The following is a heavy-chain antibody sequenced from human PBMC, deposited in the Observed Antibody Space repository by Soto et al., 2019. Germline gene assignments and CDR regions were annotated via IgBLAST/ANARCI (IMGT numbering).Heavy chain of an antibody. J-gene: IGHJ4*02. V-gene: IGHV2-5*02. Sequence: SGPTLVNPTHTLTLTFSFSGFSLRTSGVDVGWIRQPPGKALEWLALIYWDDDKRYSPSLKSRLTITKDTSKNQVVLKMTNMDPVDTAIYYCAHMSGILTGYPAFDYWGQGILVSVSS. CDR2: IYWDDDK. CDR3: AHMSGILTGYPAFDY. D-gene: IGHD3-9*01. CDR1: GFSLRTSGVD.